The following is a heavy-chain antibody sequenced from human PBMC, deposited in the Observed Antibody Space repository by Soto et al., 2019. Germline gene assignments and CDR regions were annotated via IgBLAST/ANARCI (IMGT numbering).Heavy chain of an antibody. D-gene: IGHD1-26*01. V-gene: IGHV1-2*04. CDR1: GYTFTGYY. CDR2: INPNSGGT. J-gene: IGHJ6*02. Sequence: ASVKVSCKASGYTFTGYYMHWVRQAPGQGLEGMGWINPNSGGTNYAQKFQGWVTMTRDTSISTAYMELSRLRSDDTAVYYCARERRSGSYYYYYGMDVWGQGTTVTVSS. CDR3: ARERRSGSYYYYYGMDV.